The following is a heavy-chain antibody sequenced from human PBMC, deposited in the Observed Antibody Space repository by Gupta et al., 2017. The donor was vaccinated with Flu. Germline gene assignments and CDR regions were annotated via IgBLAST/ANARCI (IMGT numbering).Heavy chain of an antibody. CDR3: ARGLLLDIVVVPAASGVGWFDP. CDR1: GGSFSGYY. Sequence: YGGSFSGYYWSWIRQPPGKGLEWIGEINHSGSTNYNPSLKSRVTISVDTSKNQFSLKLSSVTAADTAVYYCARGLLLDIVVVPAASGVGWFDPWGQGTLVTVSS. D-gene: IGHD2-2*03. CDR2: INHSGST. J-gene: IGHJ5*02. V-gene: IGHV4-34*01.